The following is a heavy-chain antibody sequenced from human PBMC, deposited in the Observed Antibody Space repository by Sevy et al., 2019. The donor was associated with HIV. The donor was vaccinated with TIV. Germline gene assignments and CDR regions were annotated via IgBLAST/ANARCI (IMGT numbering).Heavy chain of an antibody. CDR1: GFTFRTYG. J-gene: IGHJ3*02. CDR3: AKGLGMVQGALLSDDI. CDR2: IRYDGTTK. D-gene: IGHD3-10*01. Sequence: GGSLRLPCAASGFTFRTYGMHWVRQAPGKGLEWVAFIRYDGTTKYYAASVKGRFTISRDNSKNTLYLQMSSLRAEDTAVFYCAKGLGMVQGALLSDDIWGQGTMVTVSS. V-gene: IGHV3-30*02.